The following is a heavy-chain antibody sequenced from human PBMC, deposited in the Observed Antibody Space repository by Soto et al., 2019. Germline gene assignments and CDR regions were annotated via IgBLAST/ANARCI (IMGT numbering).Heavy chain of an antibody. CDR3: TTPIAVADLGAYYYGMDV. D-gene: IGHD6-19*01. J-gene: IGHJ6*02. Sequence: GGSLRLSCAASGFTFSNAWMNWVRQAPGKGLEWVGRIKSKTDGGTTDYAAPVKGRFTISRDDSKNTLYLQMNSLKTEDTAVYYCTTPIAVADLGAYYYGMDVWGQGTTVTVSS. V-gene: IGHV3-15*07. CDR1: GFTFSNAW. CDR2: IKSKTDGGTT.